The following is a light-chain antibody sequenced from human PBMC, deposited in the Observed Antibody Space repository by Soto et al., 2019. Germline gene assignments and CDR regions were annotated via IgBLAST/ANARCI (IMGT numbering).Light chain of an antibody. CDR2: KAS. Sequence: DIQMTQSPSTLSASVGDRVTITCRASQSISTWLAWYQQKPGKAPKLLIYKASNLDSGVPSRFSGSGSGTDFPLTINSLQPDDFATYYCQKYNDYWRTFGQGTKV. V-gene: IGKV1-5*03. CDR3: QKYNDYWRT. CDR1: QSISTW. J-gene: IGKJ1*01.